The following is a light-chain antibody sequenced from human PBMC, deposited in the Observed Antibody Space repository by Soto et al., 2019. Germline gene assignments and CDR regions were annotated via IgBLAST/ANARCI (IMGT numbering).Light chain of an antibody. CDR3: CSCAGSVVV. CDR1: SSDVGGYNY. V-gene: IGLV2-11*01. J-gene: IGLJ2*01. CDR2: DVS. Sequence: QSALTQPRSVSGSPGQSVTISCTGTSSDVGGYNYVSWYQQHPGKAPKLMIYDVSKRPSGVPDRFSGSKSGNTASLTISGLQAEDEADYYCCSCAGSVVVFGGGTKVTVL.